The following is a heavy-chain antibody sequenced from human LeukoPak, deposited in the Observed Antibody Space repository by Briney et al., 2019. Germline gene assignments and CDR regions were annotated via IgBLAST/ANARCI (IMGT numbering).Heavy chain of an antibody. CDR2: ISSSSSTI. D-gene: IGHD4-23*01. J-gene: IGHJ4*02. V-gene: IGHV3-48*01. Sequence: PGGSLRLSCAASGFTFSSYSMNWVRQAPGKGLEWVSYISSSSSTIYYADSVKGRFTISRDNAKNSLYLQMNSLRAEDTAVYYCASDYCGNSPDYWGQGTLVTVSS. CDR3: ASDYCGNSPDY. CDR1: GFTFSSYS.